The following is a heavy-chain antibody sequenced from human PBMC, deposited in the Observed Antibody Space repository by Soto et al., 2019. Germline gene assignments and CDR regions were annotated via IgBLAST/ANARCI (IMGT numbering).Heavy chain of an antibody. Sequence: SETLSLTCAVYGGSFSGYYWSWIRQPPGKGLEWIGEINHSGSTNYNPSLKSRVTISVDTSKNQFSLKLSSVTAADTAVYYCARSRVSDFVSRVSRGKPREYDYWGQGTLVTVSS. J-gene: IGHJ4*02. D-gene: IGHD3-16*01. CDR1: GGSFSGYY. V-gene: IGHV4-34*01. CDR3: ARSRVSDFVSRVSRGKPREYDY. CDR2: INHSGST.